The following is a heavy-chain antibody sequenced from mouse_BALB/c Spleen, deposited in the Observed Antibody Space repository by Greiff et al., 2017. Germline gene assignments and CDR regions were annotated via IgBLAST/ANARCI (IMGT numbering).Heavy chain of an antibody. CDR1: GFTFSSFG. CDR2: ISSGSSTI. Sequence: EVHLVESGGGLVQPGGSRKLSCAASGFTFSSFGMHWVRQAPEKGLEWVAYISSGSSTIYYADTVKGRFTISRDNPKNTLFLQMTSLRSEDTAMYYCARRVWGNYVDYYAMDYWGQGTSVTVSS. CDR3: ARRVWGNYVDYYAMDY. J-gene: IGHJ4*01. D-gene: IGHD2-1*01. V-gene: IGHV5-17*02.